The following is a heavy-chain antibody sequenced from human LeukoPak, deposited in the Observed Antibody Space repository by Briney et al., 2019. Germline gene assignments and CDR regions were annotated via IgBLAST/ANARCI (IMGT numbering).Heavy chain of an antibody. J-gene: IGHJ4*02. D-gene: IGHD3-9*01. CDR3: AREGLDILTGYPHDY. CDR2: ISAYNGNT. CDR1: VYTFTRYG. V-gene: IGHV1-18*01. Sequence: ASVKVSCKSSVYTFTRYGNSWVRQPPGQGLEWMGLISAYNGNTDYAQKLHGRVTLTTGTSTSTAYMELRSLRSDDTDVYYCAREGLDILTGYPHDYWGQGTLVTVSS.